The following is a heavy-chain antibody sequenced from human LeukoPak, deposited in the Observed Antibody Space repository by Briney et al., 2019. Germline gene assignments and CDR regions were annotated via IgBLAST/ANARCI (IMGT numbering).Heavy chain of an antibody. D-gene: IGHD2-8*01. CDR3: AKGSIVLMAVDY. CDR2: IRYVGSNK. J-gene: IGHJ4*02. CDR1: GFTFSSYG. V-gene: IGHV3-30*02. Sequence: GGSLRLSCAASGFTFSSYGMHWVRQAPGKGLEWVAFIRYVGSNKYYADSVKGRFTISRDNSKNTLYLQMNSLRAEDTAVYYCAKGSIVLMAVDYWGQGTLVTVSS.